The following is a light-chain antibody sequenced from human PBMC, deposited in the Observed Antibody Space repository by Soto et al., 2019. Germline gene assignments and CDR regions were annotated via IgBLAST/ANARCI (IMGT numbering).Light chain of an antibody. CDR1: QSVSSSY. V-gene: IGKV3-20*01. J-gene: IGKJ2*01. CDR2: GAS. CDR3: QQYSSSSPLYT. Sequence: EIVLTQSPGTLSLSPGQRATLSCRASQSVSSSYLAWYQQKPGQAPRLLIYGASSRATDIPDRFSGSGSGTDFTLTISRLEPEDFAVYYCQQYSSSSPLYTFGQGTKLEIK.